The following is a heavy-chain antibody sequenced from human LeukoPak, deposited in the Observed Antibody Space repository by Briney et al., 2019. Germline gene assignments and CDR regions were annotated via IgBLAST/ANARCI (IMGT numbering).Heavy chain of an antibody. CDR1: GFTFNTYW. J-gene: IGHJ4*02. Sequence: SGGSLRLSCSASGFTFNTYWMSWVRQAPGKGLQWVANVRPDGREQRYVDSVKGRFTISRDNAKTSLYLQMNSLRAEDTAVYYCARDLSGITGYTYGRGIDYWGQGTLVTVSS. CDR3: ARDLSGITGYTYGRGIDY. V-gene: IGHV3-7*01. D-gene: IGHD5-18*01. CDR2: VRPDGREQ.